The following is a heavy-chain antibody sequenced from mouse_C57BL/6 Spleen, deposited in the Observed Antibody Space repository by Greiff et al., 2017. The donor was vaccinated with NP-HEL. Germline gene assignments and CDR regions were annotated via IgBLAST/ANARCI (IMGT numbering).Heavy chain of an antibody. J-gene: IGHJ3*01. D-gene: IGHD2-4*01. CDR2: IHPNSGST. V-gene: IGHV1-64*01. CDR3: ARSDDYWFAY. Sequence: QVQLKQPGAELVKPGASVKLSCKASGYTFTSYWMHWVKQRPGQGLEWIGMIHPNSGSTNYNEKFKGKATLTVDKSSSTAYMQLSSLTSEDSAVYYCARSDDYWFAYWGQGTLVTVSA. CDR1: GYTFTSYW.